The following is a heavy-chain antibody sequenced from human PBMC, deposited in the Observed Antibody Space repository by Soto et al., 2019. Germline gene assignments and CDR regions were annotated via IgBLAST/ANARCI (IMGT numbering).Heavy chain of an antibody. J-gene: IGHJ2*01. V-gene: IGHV4-39*01. CDR1: GGSISSPDY. CDR2: IYYSGNT. CDR3: ARQGVSKGRLTWFVWYLDL. D-gene: IGHD3-10*01. Sequence: QLQLQESGPGLVNPSETLSLNCSVSGGSISSPDYWGWIRQPPGKGLEWIGSIYYSGNTYYNPSLKSRVTISVDTSKNQFSLKMRSVTAADTAVYYCARQGVSKGRLTWFVWYLDLWGRGTLVTVSS.